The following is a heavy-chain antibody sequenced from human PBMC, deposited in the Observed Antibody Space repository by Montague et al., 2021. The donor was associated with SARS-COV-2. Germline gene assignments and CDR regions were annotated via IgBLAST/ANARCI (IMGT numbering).Heavy chain of an antibody. D-gene: IGHD2-2*01. CDR3: TREVLAAMRPWFDP. CDR2: IFTRGST. J-gene: IGHJ5*02. Sequence: TLSLTCTVSGDSVSGGPYYWTWIRQPAGKGLEWIGRIFTRGSTLYNPSLKSRVTISVDPSKNQFSLTLSSVTAADTAVYYCTREVLAAMRPWFDPRGQGTPVTVSS. CDR1: GDSVSGGPYY. V-gene: IGHV4-61*02.